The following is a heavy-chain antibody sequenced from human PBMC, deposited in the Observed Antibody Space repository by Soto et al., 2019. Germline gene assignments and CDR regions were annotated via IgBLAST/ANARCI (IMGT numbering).Heavy chain of an antibody. CDR3: ARRPHCSGGICYYGLDN. CDR2: MNPDRGHA. Sequence: QVQLVQSGAEVKKPGASVKVSCKASGYTFTNSDINWVRQAPGQGLEWMGWMNPDRGHAAYAQKFQGRVTLTTSPSTSTVYMEMRSLGSEDTAVYYCARRPHCSGGICYYGLDNWGQGTLVTVSS. D-gene: IGHD2-15*01. CDR1: GYTFTNSD. J-gene: IGHJ4*02. V-gene: IGHV1-8*01.